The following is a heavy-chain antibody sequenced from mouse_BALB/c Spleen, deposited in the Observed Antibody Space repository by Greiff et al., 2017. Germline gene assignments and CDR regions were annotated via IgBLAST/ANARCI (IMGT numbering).Heavy chain of an antibody. CDR1: GFTFSNYW. D-gene: IGHD1-1*01. CDR3: TRGSTFDY. Sequence: EVKLMESGGGLVQPGGSMKLSCVASGFTFSNYWMNWVRQSPEKGPEWVAEIRLKSNNYATHYAESVKGRFTISRDDSKSSVYLQMNNLRAEDTGIYYCTRGSTFDYWGQGTTLTVSS. CDR2: IRLKSNNYAT. J-gene: IGHJ2*01. V-gene: IGHV6-6*02.